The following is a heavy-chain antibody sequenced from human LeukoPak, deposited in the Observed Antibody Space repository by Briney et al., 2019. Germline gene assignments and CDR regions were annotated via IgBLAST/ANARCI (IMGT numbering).Heavy chain of an antibody. CDR2: ISSTGSTI. V-gene: IGHV3-48*03. CDR1: GFTFSNYE. CDR3: ARYYGSGSTLDY. Sequence: PGGSLRLSCAASGFTFSNYEMNWVRQAPGKGLEWVSYISSTGSTIYYADSVKGRFTISRDNAKNSLYLQMNSLRAEDTAVYYCARYYGSGSTLDYWGQGTLVTVSS. J-gene: IGHJ4*02. D-gene: IGHD3-10*01.